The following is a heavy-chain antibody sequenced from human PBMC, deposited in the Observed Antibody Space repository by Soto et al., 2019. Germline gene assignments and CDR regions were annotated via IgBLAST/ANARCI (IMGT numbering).Heavy chain of an antibody. CDR2: IYHSGST. CDR3: ARDRYSSSWFFDY. Sequence: WETLSLTCAVSGGSISSSNWWSWVRQPPGKGLEWIGEIYHSGSTNYNPSLKSRVTISVDKSKNQFSLKLSSVTAADTAVYYCARDRYSSSWFFDYWGQGTLVTVSS. J-gene: IGHJ4*02. D-gene: IGHD6-13*01. V-gene: IGHV4-4*02. CDR1: GGSISSSNW.